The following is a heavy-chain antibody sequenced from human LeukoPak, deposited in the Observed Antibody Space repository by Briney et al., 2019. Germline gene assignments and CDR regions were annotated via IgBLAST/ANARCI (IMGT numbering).Heavy chain of an antibody. D-gene: IGHD3-10*01. V-gene: IGHV3-74*01. CDR3: ARAGYGSGSYWKGDYFDY. Sequence: PGGSLRLSCAASGFTFSSYWMHWVRQAPGKGLVWVSRINSDGSSTSYADSVKGRFTISRDNAKNTLYLQMNSLRAEDTAVYYCARAGYGSGSYWKGDYFDYWGQGTLVTVSS. CDR2: INSDGSST. CDR1: GFTFSSYW. J-gene: IGHJ4*02.